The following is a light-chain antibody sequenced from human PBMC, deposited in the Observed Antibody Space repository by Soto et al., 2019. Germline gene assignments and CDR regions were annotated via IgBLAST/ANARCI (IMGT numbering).Light chain of an antibody. CDR3: CSYTCSSAPDV. V-gene: IGLV2-14*01. J-gene: IGLJ1*01. CDR2: EVS. Sequence: QSALTQPASVSGSPGQSITISCTGTSSDVGGYNYVSWYQQHPGKAPKLMIYEVSNRPSGVSNRFSGSKSGNTASLTISGVQAEDEADYCCCSYTCSSAPDVFGPGAKLTVL. CDR1: SSDVGGYNY.